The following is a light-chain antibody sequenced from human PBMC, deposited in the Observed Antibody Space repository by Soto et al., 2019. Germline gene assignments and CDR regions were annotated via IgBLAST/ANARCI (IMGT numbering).Light chain of an antibody. Sequence: IVLTQSPGTLSLSPGERATLSCRASQSVISTYLAWYQQKPGQAPRLLIYGASSRATGIPDRFSGSGSGTDFTLTISRLEPEDFALYYCQQYGTSPQTFGQGTKVDIK. CDR3: QQYGTSPQT. CDR1: QSVISTY. V-gene: IGKV3-20*01. CDR2: GAS. J-gene: IGKJ1*01.